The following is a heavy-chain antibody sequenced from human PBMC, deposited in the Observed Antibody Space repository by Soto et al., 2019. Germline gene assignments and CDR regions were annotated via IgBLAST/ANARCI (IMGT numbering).Heavy chain of an antibody. V-gene: IGHV1-58*02. CDR2: IVVGSGNT. J-gene: IGHJ4*01. Sequence: QMQLVQSGPEVKKPGTSVKVSCKASGFTFTSSAMQWVRQARGQRLEWIGWIVVGSGNTNYAQKFQERVTITRDMSRSTVYMELSSLKAADTAVYYCASNYCYGNFDYWGQGTLVTVSS. CDR1: GFTFTSSA. D-gene: IGHD5-18*01. CDR3: ASNYCYGNFDY.